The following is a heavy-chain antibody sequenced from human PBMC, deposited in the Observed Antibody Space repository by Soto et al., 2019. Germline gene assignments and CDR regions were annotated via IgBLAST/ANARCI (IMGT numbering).Heavy chain of an antibody. CDR1: GVTVNTYA. D-gene: IGHD5-18*01. J-gene: IGHJ4*02. CDR3: ATDPQIQTPSQYYFHY. CDR2: ISYHGYNM. V-gene: IGHV3-30-3*02. Sequence: GGSLRLSCTASGVTVNTYAMHWVRQHPGKGLEWVAVISYHGYNMSYTDSVKRRFTISRDNSRNTVYLQMNSLRAEDTALYYCATDPQIQTPSQYYFHYWGQRPLLTVSS.